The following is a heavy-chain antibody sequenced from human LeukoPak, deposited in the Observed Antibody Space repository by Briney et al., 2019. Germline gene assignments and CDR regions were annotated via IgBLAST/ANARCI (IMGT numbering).Heavy chain of an antibody. D-gene: IGHD1-1*01. CDR1: GFTFRSYA. Sequence: GGSLRLSCAASGFTFRSYAMHWVRQAPGKGLEYVSAISTNGDITYYANSVKGRFTISRDNSKNTLYLQMGSLRAEDMAVYFCARYATTGHDYWGQGTLVTVSS. CDR3: ARYATTGHDY. J-gene: IGHJ4*02. V-gene: IGHV3-64*01. CDR2: ISTNGDIT.